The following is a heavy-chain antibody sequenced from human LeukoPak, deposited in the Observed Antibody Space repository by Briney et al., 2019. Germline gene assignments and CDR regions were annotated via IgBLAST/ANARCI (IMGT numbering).Heavy chain of an antibody. D-gene: IGHD3-22*01. J-gene: IGHJ4*02. CDR1: GFTVSSNY. CDR3: PRKYDSSGYFDY. V-gene: IGHV3-53*01. Sequence: GGSLRLSCAASGFTVSSNYMSWVRQAPGKGLEWVSLIYSGGSTFYADSVKGRFTISRDNSKNTLYLQMNSLRAEDTAVYYCPRKYDSSGYFDYWGQGTLVTVSS. CDR2: IYSGGST.